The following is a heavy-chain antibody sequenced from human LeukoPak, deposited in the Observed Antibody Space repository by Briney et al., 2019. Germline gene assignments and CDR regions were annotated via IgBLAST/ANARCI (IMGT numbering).Heavy chain of an antibody. CDR2: IYYSGST. V-gene: IGHV4-59*01. CDR3: ARALVVPPVLFDY. D-gene: IGHD2-2*01. J-gene: IGHJ4*02. CDR1: GGSISSYY. Sequence: SETLSLTCTVSGGSISSYYWSWIRQPPGKGLEWIGYIYYSGSTNYNPSLKSRVTISVDTSKNQFSLKLSSVTAADTAVYYCARALVVPPVLFDYRGQGTLVTVAS.